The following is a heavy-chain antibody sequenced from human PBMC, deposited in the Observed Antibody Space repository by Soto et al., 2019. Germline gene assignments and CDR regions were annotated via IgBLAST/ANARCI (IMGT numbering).Heavy chain of an antibody. CDR2: ISSSGVTI. V-gene: IGHV3-48*02. CDR3: VRDDTAAADY. D-gene: IGHD3-22*01. CDR1: GFAFSSAS. J-gene: IGHJ4*02. Sequence: EVQLVESGGGLAQPGGSLSLSCAASGFAFSSASMNWVRQTPEKGLEWVSYISSSGVTIYYADSVKGRFTTSRDNAKNSVFLQMTNLRDEDTAVYHCVRDDTAAADYWGQGTLVTVAS.